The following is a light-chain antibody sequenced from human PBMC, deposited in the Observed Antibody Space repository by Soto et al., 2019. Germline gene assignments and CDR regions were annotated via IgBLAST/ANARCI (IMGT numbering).Light chain of an antibody. CDR3: QQRSSWPPFT. Sequence: EIVLTQSPAILSLSPGEGATLSCRASQSVSTYLAWYQQKPGQPPRLLIYDASTRAPGIPARFSGSGSGTDFTLTISSLEPEYFAIYYCQQRSSWPPFTFGPGTTVDIK. J-gene: IGKJ3*01. CDR2: DAS. CDR1: QSVSTY. V-gene: IGKV3-11*01.